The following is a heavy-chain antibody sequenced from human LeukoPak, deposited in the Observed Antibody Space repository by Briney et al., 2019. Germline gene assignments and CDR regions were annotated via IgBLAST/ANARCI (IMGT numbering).Heavy chain of an antibody. CDR1: GYIFTNYW. CDR3: ARLQSGQWLLFDY. J-gene: IGHJ4*02. Sequence: GESLKISCKGSGYIFTNYWIGRVRQMPGKGLEWMGIIHPVDSDTRYSPSFQGQVTISADKSINTAYLQWSSLKASDTAMYYCARLQSGQWLLFDYWGQGTLVTVSS. D-gene: IGHD6-19*01. V-gene: IGHV5-51*01. CDR2: IHPVDSDT.